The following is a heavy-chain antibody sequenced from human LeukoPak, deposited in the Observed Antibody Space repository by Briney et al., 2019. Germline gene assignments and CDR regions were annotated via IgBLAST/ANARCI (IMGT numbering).Heavy chain of an antibody. D-gene: IGHD3-3*01. V-gene: IGHV3-74*01. CDR1: GFTFSSYW. Sequence: GGSLRLSCAASGFTFSSYWMHWVRQAPGKGLVWVSRINSDGSSTSYADSVKGRFTISRDNAKNTLYLQMNSLRAEDTAVYYCAKDSAKTIYYFDYWGQGTLVTVSS. CDR2: INSDGSST. CDR3: AKDSAKTIYYFDY. J-gene: IGHJ4*02.